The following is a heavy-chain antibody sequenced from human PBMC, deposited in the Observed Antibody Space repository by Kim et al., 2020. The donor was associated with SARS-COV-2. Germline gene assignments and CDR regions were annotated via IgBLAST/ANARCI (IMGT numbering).Heavy chain of an antibody. CDR3: AREKGSSGLNPLDY. Sequence: YADSVKGRFTTSRDNARNSLLLQRDSLRAEDTAVYFCAREKGSSGLNPLDYWGQGTLVTVSS. D-gene: IGHD6-6*01. J-gene: IGHJ4*02. V-gene: IGHV3-21*01.